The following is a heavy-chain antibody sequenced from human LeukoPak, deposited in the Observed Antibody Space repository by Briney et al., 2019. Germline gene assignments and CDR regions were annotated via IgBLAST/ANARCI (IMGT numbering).Heavy chain of an antibody. CDR2: ISSSSSTI. Sequence: GGSLRLSCAASGFTFSSYSMNWVRQAPGKGLEWVSYISSSSSTIYYADSVKGQFTISRDNAKNSLYLQMNSLRAEDTAVYYCARAKWELPDYYYGMDVWGQGTTVTVSS. CDR3: ARAKWELPDYYYGMDV. CDR1: GFTFSSYS. J-gene: IGHJ6*02. D-gene: IGHD1-26*01. V-gene: IGHV3-48*04.